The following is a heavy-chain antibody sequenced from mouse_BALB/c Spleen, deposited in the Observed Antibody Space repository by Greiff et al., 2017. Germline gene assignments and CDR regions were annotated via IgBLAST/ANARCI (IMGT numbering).Heavy chain of an antibody. CDR3: ARVYYGSSYFDY. J-gene: IGHJ2*01. D-gene: IGHD1-1*01. CDR2: ISSGGSYT. V-gene: IGHV5-9-4*01. Sequence: EVKLMESGGGLVKPGGSLKLSCAASGFTFSSYAMSWVRQSPEKRLEWVAEISSGGSYTYYPDTVTGRFTISRDNAKNTLYLEMSSLRSEDTAMYYCARVYYGSSYFDYGGQGTTLTVSS. CDR1: GFTFSSYA.